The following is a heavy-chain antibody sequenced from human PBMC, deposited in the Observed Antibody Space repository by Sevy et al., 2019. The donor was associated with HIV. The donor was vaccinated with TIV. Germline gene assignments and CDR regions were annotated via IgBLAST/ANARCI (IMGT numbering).Heavy chain of an antibody. V-gene: IGHV4-30-2*01. CDR2: IDHSGST. CDR1: GGSISSGGYS. D-gene: IGHD4-17*01. Sequence: SETLSLTCAVSGGSISSGGYSWSWIRQPPGKGLEWIGYIDHSGSTYYNPSLKSRVTISVDMSKNQFSLKLSSVTAADTAVYYCARGPEGYGDYFDYWGQGTLVTVSS. CDR3: ARGPEGYGDYFDY. J-gene: IGHJ4*02.